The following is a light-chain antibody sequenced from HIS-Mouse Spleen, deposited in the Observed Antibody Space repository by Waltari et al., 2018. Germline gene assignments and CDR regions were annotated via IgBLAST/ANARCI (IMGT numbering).Light chain of an antibody. CDR1: SSDVGGYNY. CDR3: SSYTSSSTWV. V-gene: IGLV2-14*01. CDR2: EVS. Sequence: QPASVSGSPGQSITISCTGTSSDVGGYNYVPWYQQHPGKAPKLMIYEVSNRPSGVSNRFSGSKSGNTASMTISGLQAEDEADYYCSSYTSSSTWVFGGGTKLTVL. J-gene: IGLJ3*02.